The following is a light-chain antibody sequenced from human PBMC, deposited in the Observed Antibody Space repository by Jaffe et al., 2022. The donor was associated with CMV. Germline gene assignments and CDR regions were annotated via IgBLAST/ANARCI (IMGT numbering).Light chain of an antibody. J-gene: IGLJ3*02. V-gene: IGLV2-14*03. CDR1: SSDVGAYNY. CDR2: DVT. CDR3: SSYTITTTWV. Sequence: QSALTQPASVSGSPGQSITISCTGTSSDVGAYNYVSWYQQHPGKAPKLMIYDVTNRPSGVSNRFSGSKSANTASLTISGLQAEDEADYYCSSYTITTTWVFGGGTKLTVL.